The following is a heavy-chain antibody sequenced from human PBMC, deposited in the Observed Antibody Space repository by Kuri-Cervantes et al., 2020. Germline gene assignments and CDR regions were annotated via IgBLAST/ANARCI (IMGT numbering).Heavy chain of an antibody. J-gene: IGHJ3*02. CDR1: GYTFSTYA. Sequence: ASVKVSCKTSGYTFSTYAINWLRQAPGQGPEWVGWISVYSGDTNYSPRLQGRVTMTRDTSTNTAYLEVWSLTSDDTAVYYCARVRAVAGTPPDAFDIWGQGTMVTVSS. V-gene: IGHV1-18*01. D-gene: IGHD6-19*01. CDR3: ARVRAVAGTPPDAFDI. CDR2: ISVYSGDT.